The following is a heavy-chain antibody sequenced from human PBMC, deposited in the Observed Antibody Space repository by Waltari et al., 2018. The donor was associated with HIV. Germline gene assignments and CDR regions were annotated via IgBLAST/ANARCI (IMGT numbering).Heavy chain of an antibody. CDR2: ISPDGGMK. V-gene: IGHV3-7*01. Sequence: EEHLVESGGGFVQPGGSLRLSCTASQFPFRDYWMSWVRQAPGMGLEGVANISPDGGMKYYMDSVRGRVTIIRDNVDNLLFLEINSLRVEDTATYYCISASKTGMWGDHWGQGTLVTVSS. CDR1: QFPFRDYW. D-gene: IGHD1-1*01. J-gene: IGHJ5*02. CDR3: ISASKTGMWGDH.